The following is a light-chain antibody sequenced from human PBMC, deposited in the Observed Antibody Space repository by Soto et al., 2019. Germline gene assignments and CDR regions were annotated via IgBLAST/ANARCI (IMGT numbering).Light chain of an antibody. J-gene: IGKJ2*01. CDR3: QHYNNAPYT. V-gene: IGKV1-27*01. Sequence: DIQMTQSPSSLSASVGDRVTITCRASQGISNYLAWYQQKPGKVPKLLIYSASTLQSGGPSRFSGSGSGTDFTLTISSLEPEDVATYYCQHYNNAPYTFGQGTKLEIK. CDR2: SAS. CDR1: QGISNY.